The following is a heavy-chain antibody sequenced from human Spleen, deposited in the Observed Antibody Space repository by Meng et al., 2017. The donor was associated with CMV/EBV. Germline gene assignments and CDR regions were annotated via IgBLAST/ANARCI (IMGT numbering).Heavy chain of an antibody. J-gene: IGHJ4*02. CDR3: ARGTATFLDS. D-gene: IGHD1/OR15-1a*01. CDR1: GYTFTGYF. CDR2: INPDDGST. V-gene: IGHV1-46*01. Sequence: SCKASGYTFTGYFLHWVRQAPGQGLEWMGIINPDDGSTAYAQRFQGRVTVTRDTSTSTVYAELSSLRSGDTAMYYCARGTATFLDSWGQGALVTVSS.